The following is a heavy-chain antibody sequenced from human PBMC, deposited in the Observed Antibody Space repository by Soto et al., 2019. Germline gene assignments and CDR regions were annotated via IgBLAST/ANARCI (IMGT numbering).Heavy chain of an antibody. D-gene: IGHD2-2*01. V-gene: IGHV3-23*01. CDR2: ITGSADKT. Sequence: EVQLLESGGDLVQPGGSLRLSCAASGFSLSNYAMTWVRQAPGKGLEWVSGITGSADKTYYADSVKGRFIISRDNSKNTLYLQMNSLRAEDTALYYCARDCSSSSRSVWHYWGQGTLVTVSS. J-gene: IGHJ4*02. CDR3: ARDCSSSSRSVWHY. CDR1: GFSLSNYA.